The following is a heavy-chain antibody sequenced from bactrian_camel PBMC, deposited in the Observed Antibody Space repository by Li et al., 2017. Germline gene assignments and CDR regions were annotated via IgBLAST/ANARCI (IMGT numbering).Heavy chain of an antibody. J-gene: IGHJ6*01. CDR2: INSSGRST. D-gene: IGHD2*01. CDR1: TWKYSTYC. CDR3: AAFLRRGTCGIGGATDFRD. Sequence: HVQLVESGGGSVQAGGSLRLSYARSTWKYSTYCMGWFRQAPGKGLEWVSDINSSGRSTNYADSVKGRFTISKDNAKNTLYPQMNSLKPEDTAMYYCAAFLRRGTCGIGGATDFRDWGQGTQVTVS. V-gene: IGHV3S1*01.